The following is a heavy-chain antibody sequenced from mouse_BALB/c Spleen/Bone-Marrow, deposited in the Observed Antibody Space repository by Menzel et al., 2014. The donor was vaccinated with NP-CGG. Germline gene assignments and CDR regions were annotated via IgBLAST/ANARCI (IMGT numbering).Heavy chain of an antibody. Sequence: EVKLVESGGGLVQPGGSLKLSCVASGFDFSRYWMTWVRQAPGKGLEWIGEINPASSTINYTPSLKDKFIISRDNAKNTLYLQMSKVRSEDTALYYCAKNYYYGYVAYWGQGTLVTVSA. J-gene: IGHJ3*01. CDR2: INPASSTI. CDR1: GFDFSRYW. D-gene: IGHD1-2*01. V-gene: IGHV4-1*02. CDR3: AKNYYYGYVAY.